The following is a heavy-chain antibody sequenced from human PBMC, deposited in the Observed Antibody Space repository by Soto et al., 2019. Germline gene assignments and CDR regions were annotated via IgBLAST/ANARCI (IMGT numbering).Heavy chain of an antibody. CDR3: ARGVRDYGDYYFDY. J-gene: IGHJ4*02. V-gene: IGHV1-18*01. CDR1: GYTFPSYG. Sequence: ASVKVSCKTSGYTFPSYGITWVRQAPGQGLEWMGWISVFNDNTNYAQKLQDRVTMTTDTSTSTAYMELRSLRSDDTAVYYCARGVRDYGDYYFDYWGQGTLVTSPQ. D-gene: IGHD4-17*01. CDR2: ISVFNDNT.